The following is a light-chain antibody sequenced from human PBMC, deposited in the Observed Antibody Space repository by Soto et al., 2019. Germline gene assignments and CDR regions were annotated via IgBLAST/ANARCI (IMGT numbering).Light chain of an antibody. CDR2: DAN. J-gene: IGLJ1*01. CDR1: SSNIGGNS. Sequence: HSVLTQPPSVSAAPGQKVTISCSGSSSNIGGNSVSWYQQLPGTAPKLLIYDANTRPSGIPDRFSGSKSGTPATLGITGFQTGEEADYYCGSWDSSLSAYVFGTGTKVTVL. V-gene: IGLV1-51*01. CDR3: GSWDSSLSAYV.